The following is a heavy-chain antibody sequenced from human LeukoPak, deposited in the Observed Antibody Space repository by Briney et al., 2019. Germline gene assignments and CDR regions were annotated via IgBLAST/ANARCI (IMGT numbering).Heavy chain of an antibody. CDR2: ISSSSSTI. V-gene: IGHV3-48*04. J-gene: IGHJ4*02. CDR3: ARVSIGFGFDWDSDY. Sequence: TGGSLRLSCAASGFTFSSYSMNWVRQAPGKGLEWVSYISSSSSTIYYADSVKGRFTISRDNAKDSLYLQMNSLRAEDTAVYYCARVSIGFGFDWDSDYWGQGTLVTVSS. CDR1: GFTFSSYS. D-gene: IGHD3-9*01.